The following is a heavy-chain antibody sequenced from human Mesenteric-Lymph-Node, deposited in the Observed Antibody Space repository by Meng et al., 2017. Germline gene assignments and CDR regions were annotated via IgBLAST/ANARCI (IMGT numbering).Heavy chain of an antibody. CDR3: ARDPNQWHGYSYGYDTDY. D-gene: IGHD5-18*01. Sequence: GESLKISCAASGFTFSSYGMHWVRQAPGKGLEWVAVIWYDGSNKYYADSVKGRFTISRDNSKNTLYLQMNSLRAEDTAVYYCARDPNQWHGYSYGYDTDYWGQGTLVTVSS. V-gene: IGHV3-33*01. J-gene: IGHJ4*02. CDR1: GFTFSSYG. CDR2: IWYDGSNK.